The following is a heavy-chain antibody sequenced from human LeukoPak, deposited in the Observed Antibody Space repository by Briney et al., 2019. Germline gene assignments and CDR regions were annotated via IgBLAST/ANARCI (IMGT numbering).Heavy chain of an antibody. CDR1: GGSIANKW. Sequence: SETLSLTCVVSGGSIANKWCSWLRQPPGKGLEWIGEIHYNGDTNYISPLKSRVIMSVDRSKNQFSLNLISVTAADTAVYYCASYYHTRGWTFDIWGQGTMVTVSS. D-gene: IGHD3-22*01. CDR2: IHYNGDT. CDR3: ASYYHTRGWTFDI. V-gene: IGHV4-4*02. J-gene: IGHJ3*02.